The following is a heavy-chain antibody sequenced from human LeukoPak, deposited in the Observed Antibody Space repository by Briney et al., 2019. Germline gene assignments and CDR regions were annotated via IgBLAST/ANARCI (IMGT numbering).Heavy chain of an antibody. CDR2: INWNGGST. CDR1: GFTFDDYG. D-gene: IGHD3-22*01. V-gene: IGHV3-20*04. J-gene: IGHJ4*02. Sequence: PGGSLRLSCAASGFTFDDYGMSWVRQAPGKGLEWVSGINWNGGSTGYADSVKGRFTISRDNAKNSLYLQMNSLRVEDTAVYFCARGGSYYDSSGLNYFDSWGQGTLVTVSS. CDR3: ARGGSYYDSSGLNYFDS.